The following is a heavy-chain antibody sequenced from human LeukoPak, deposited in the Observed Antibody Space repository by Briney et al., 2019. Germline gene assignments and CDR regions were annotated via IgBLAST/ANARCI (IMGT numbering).Heavy chain of an antibody. CDR3: ARYSGNWRWFDP. V-gene: IGHV4-59*12. J-gene: IGHJ5*02. Sequence: SETLSLTCTVSGASIRSYYWGWFRQPPGKGLEWIGYIYYTRSPKYNPSLKSRVTISVDTSRNRFSLELSSVTAADTAVYFCARYSGNWRWFDPWGQGTLVTVSS. CDR2: IYYTRSP. CDR1: GASIRSYY. D-gene: IGHD6-13*01.